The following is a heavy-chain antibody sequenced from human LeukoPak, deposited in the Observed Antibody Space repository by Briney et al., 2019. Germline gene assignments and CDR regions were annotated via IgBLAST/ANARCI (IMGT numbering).Heavy chain of an antibody. D-gene: IGHD6-25*01. CDR1: GYTFSDYY. V-gene: IGHV1-2*02. CDR2: INPNSGGT. CDR3: VTSTDPAIAAP. J-gene: IGHJ5*02. Sequence: ASVEVSCKASGYTFSDYYMHWVRQAPGQGLEWMGWINPNSGGTNYAQKFQGRVTMTRDTSITTGYMELSRLRSDDTAVYYRVTSTDPAIAAPWGQGTLVTVSS.